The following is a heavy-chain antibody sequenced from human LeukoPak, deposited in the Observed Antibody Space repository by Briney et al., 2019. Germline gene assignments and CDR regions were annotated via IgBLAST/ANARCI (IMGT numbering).Heavy chain of an antibody. CDR3: ASPEIGRTAMVAYDY. J-gene: IGHJ4*02. CDR2: IVPIFGTA. Sequence: ASVKLSCKASGGTFSSYAISWVRQAPGQGLEWMGGIVPIFGTANYAQKFQGRVTITADESTSTAYMELSSLRSEDTAVYYCASPEIGRTAMVAYDYWGQGTLVTVSS. V-gene: IGHV1-69*13. CDR1: GGTFSSYA. D-gene: IGHD5-18*01.